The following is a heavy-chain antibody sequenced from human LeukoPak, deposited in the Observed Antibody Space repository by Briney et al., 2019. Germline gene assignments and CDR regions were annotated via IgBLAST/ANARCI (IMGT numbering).Heavy chain of an antibody. CDR2: IRYGGSHQ. J-gene: IGHJ1*01. CDR3: ARDSGTWFYLQD. CDR1: GFSFGSYG. Sequence: GRSLRLSCAASGFSFGSYGMHWVRQAPGKGLEWVAFIRYGGSHQFYADSVRGRFTISRDNPKNTLYLQMNSLRGEDTAVYFCARDSGTWFYLQDWGQGTLVSVSS. D-gene: IGHD2/OR15-2a*01. V-gene: IGHV3-33*01.